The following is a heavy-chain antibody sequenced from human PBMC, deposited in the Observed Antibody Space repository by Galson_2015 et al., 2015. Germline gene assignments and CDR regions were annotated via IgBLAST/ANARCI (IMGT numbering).Heavy chain of an antibody. D-gene: IGHD4-11*01. Sequence: KASGYSFTSYWIGLVRQMPGNGLGWMGIIYPGDSDTRYSPAFQGQVTISADKSISTAYLQWSSLKASDTAVYYCARWTSNVPYFFDYWGQGTLVTVSS. J-gene: IGHJ4*02. CDR2: IYPGDSDT. CDR1: GYSFTSYW. V-gene: IGHV5-51*01. CDR3: ARWTSNVPYFFDY.